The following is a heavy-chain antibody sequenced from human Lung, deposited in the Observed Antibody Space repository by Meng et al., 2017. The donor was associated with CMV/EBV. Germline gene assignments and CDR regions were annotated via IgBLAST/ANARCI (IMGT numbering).Heavy chain of an antibody. V-gene: IGHV1-2*06. CDR3: ARDSRHCTSASCYSWYFDL. Sequence: QVRLVQSGTKVSKPGASGKFSCKASGYTFTGYYMHWVRQAPGQGLEWMGRINPNSGATEYAQNFQGRVTMTRDTSISTAYMELSRLRSDDTAVYYCARDSRHCTSASCYSWYFDLWGRGTLVTVSS. CDR1: GYTFTGYY. CDR2: INPNSGAT. D-gene: IGHD2-2*02. J-gene: IGHJ2*01.